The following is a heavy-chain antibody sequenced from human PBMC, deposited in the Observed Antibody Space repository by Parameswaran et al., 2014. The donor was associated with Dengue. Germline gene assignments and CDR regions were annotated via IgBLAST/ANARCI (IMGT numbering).Heavy chain of an antibody. CDR2: IYYSGST. V-gene: IGHV4-31*02. CDR3: ARVAKHSYGSDYYYYYGMDV. D-gene: IGHD5-18*01. J-gene: IGHJ6*02. Sequence: RWIRQPPGKGLEWIGYIYYSGSTYYNPSLKSRVTISVDTSKNQFSLKLSSVTAADTAVYYCARVAKHSYGSDYYYYYGMDVWGQGTTVTVSS.